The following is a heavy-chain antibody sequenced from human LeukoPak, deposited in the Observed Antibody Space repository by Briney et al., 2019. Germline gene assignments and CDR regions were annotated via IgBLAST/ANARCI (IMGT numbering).Heavy chain of an antibody. CDR3: ARDRVGAPCDY. CDR2: ISSSATAI. J-gene: IGHJ4*02. D-gene: IGHD1-26*01. V-gene: IGHV3-48*03. Sequence: GGSLRLSXAASGFTFRNFDMNWVRQAPGKGIEWVSYISSSATAIYYADSVKGRFTVSRDNAKNSLFLQMNSLRAEDTGVYYCARDRVGAPCDYWGQGALVTVSS. CDR1: GFTFRNFD.